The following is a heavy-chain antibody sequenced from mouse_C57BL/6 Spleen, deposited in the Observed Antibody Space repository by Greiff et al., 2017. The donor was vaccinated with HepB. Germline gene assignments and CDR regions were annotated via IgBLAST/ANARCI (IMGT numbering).Heavy chain of an antibody. CDR2: IDPSDSYT. CDR1: GYTFTSYW. J-gene: IGHJ3*01. CDR3: ARGYDPWFAY. V-gene: IGHV1-50*01. Sequence: QVQLQQPGAELVKPGASVKLSCKASGYTFTSYWMQWVKQRPGQGLEWIGEIDPSDSYTNYNQKFKGKATLTVDTSSSTAYMQLSSLTSEDSAGYYCARGYDPWFAYWGQGTLVTVSA. D-gene: IGHD2-3*01.